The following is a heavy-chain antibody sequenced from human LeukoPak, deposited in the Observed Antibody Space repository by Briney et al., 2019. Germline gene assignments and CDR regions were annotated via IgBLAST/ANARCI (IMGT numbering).Heavy chain of an antibody. CDR3: ARVIEYSGRFDP. CDR1: GVSISGGDY. V-gene: IGHV4-31*03. D-gene: IGHD1-26*01. J-gene: IGHJ5*02. Sequence: SETLSLTCIVSGVSISGGDYWSWIRQHPGNGLEWIGYIFYRGNTYYSPSLKSRVSMSIDTSKNQFSLMLSSVTAADTAVYYCARVIEYSGRFDPWGQGTLVTVSS. CDR2: IFYRGNT.